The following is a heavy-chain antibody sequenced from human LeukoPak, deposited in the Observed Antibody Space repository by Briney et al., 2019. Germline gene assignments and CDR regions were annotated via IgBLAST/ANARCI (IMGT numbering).Heavy chain of an antibody. V-gene: IGHV4-34*01. CDR3: ARGIGSGYFQH. Sequence: SETLSLTCAVYGGSFSGYYWSWIRQPPGKGLEWIGEINHSGSTNYNPSLKSRVTISVDTSKNQFSLKLSSVTAADTAVYYCARGIGSGYFQHWGQGTLATVSS. D-gene: IGHD3-22*01. J-gene: IGHJ1*01. CDR1: GGSFSGYY. CDR2: INHSGST.